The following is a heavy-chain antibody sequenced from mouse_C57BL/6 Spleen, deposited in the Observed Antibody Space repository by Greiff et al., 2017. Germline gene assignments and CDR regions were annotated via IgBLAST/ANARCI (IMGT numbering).Heavy chain of an antibody. J-gene: IGHJ3*01. Sequence: VQLQQSGPELVKPGASVKISCKASGYSFTGYYMTWVKQSPDKSLEWVGEINPSPGGTPYNQKVKAKATLTVDKASSTAYMQLKSLTSEDSAVYYCARSGKEEFAYWGQGTLVTVSA. D-gene: IGHD4-1*01. CDR2: INPSPGGT. V-gene: IGHV1-42*01. CDR3: ARSGKEEFAY. CDR1: GYSFTGYY.